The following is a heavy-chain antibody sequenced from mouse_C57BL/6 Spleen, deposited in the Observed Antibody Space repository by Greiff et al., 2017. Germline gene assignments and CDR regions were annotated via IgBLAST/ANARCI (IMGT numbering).Heavy chain of an antibody. CDR3: ARIYDGYYYFDY. CDR1: GYTFTSYW. V-gene: IGHV1-64*01. CDR2: IHPNSGST. D-gene: IGHD2-3*01. J-gene: IGHJ2*01. Sequence: QVQLQQPGAELVKPGASVKLSCKASGYTFTSYWMHWVKQRPGQGLEWIGMIHPNSGSTNYNEKFKSKATLTVDNSSSTAYMQLSSLTSEDSAVYYCARIYDGYYYFDYWGQGTTLTVSA.